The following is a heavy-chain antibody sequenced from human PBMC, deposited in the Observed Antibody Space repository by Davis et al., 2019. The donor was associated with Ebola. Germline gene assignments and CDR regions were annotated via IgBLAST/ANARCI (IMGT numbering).Heavy chain of an antibody. CDR3: ARGTRNPFDY. J-gene: IGHJ4*02. D-gene: IGHD1-14*01. V-gene: IGHV3-7*04. CDR2: IKQDGSEK. Sequence: GESLKISCAASGFTFSSYWMSWVRQAPGKGLEWVANIKQDGSEKYYVDSVKGRFTISRDNAKNSLYLQMNSLGVEDTAVYYCARGTRNPFDYWGQGTLVTVSS. CDR1: GFTFSSYW.